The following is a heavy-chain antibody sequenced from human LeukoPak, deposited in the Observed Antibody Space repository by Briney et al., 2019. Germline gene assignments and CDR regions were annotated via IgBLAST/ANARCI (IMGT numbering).Heavy chain of an antibody. J-gene: IGHJ4*02. CDR2: INPNSGGT. CDR1: GYTFTGYY. CDR3: ARAGVVVAATDFVY. D-gene: IGHD2-15*01. Sequence: ASVKVSCKASGYTFTGYYMHWVRQAPGQGLEWMGWINPNSGGTNYAQKFQGRVTMTRDTSISTAYMELSRLRSDDTAVYYCARAGVVVAATDFVYWGQGTLVTVSS. V-gene: IGHV1-2*02.